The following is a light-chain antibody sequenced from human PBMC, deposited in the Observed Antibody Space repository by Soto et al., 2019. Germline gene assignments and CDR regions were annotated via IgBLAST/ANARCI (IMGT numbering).Light chain of an antibody. J-gene: IGKJ1*01. CDR3: QQYNNWPRT. CDR1: QSVYSN. CDR2: VAS. V-gene: IGKV3-15*01. Sequence: EIVMTQSPATLSVSPGERATLSCRASQSVYSNLAWSQQKPGQAPRLLIFVASTRATGIPARFSGSGSGTEFTLTISSLQSEDFAVYYCQQYNNWPRTFGQGTKVEIK.